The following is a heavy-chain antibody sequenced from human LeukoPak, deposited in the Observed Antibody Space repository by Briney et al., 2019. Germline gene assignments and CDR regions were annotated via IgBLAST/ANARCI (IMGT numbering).Heavy chain of an antibody. CDR2: ISSSSSYI. CDR1: GFTFSSYS. Sequence: GGSLRLSCAASGFTFSSYSMDWVRQAPGKGLEWVSSISSSSSYIYYADSMRGRFTISRDNAKKSLYLQMNSLRAEDTSVYYCARGAPYYDILTGYYEGDAFDIWGQGTMVTVSS. D-gene: IGHD3-9*01. V-gene: IGHV3-21*01. J-gene: IGHJ3*02. CDR3: ARGAPYYDILTGYYEGDAFDI.